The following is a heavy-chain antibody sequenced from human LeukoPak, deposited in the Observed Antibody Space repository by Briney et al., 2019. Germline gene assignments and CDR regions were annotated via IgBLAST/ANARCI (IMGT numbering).Heavy chain of an antibody. CDR3: ASVGVYDFWSGYYFHY. CDR1: GGTFSSYA. J-gene: IGHJ4*02. D-gene: IGHD3-3*01. Sequence: EASVKVSCKASGGTFSSYAISWVRQAPGQGLEWMGGIIPIFGTANYAQKFQGRVTITADESTSTAYMELSSLRSEDTAVYYCASVGVYDFWSGYYFHYWGQGTLVTVSS. V-gene: IGHV1-69*13. CDR2: IIPIFGTA.